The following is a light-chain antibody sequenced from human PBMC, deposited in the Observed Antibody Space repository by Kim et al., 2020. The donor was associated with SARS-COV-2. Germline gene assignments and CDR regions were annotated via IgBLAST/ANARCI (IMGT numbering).Light chain of an antibody. J-gene: IGKJ1*01. V-gene: IGKV3-20*01. Sequence: PGEGATLSCRASETVRSVYLAWYQQKPGQAPRLLIYSGSSRATDIPDRFSSSGSGTDFTLTISSLEPDDFAVYYCQQYGSSPRTFGQGTKVDIK. CDR3: QQYGSSPRT. CDR2: SGS. CDR1: ETVRSVY.